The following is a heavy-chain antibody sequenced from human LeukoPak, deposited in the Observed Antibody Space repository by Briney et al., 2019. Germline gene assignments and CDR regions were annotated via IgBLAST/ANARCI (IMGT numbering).Heavy chain of an antibody. CDR2: LWYDGSDK. Sequence: GGSLRLSCAASRFTLTSYGMHWVRQAPGKGLEWVAVLWYDGSDKYYADSVKGRFTISRDSSKNTLFLQMNSLRAEDTAVYYCARGGGHGSSWQPYFDYWGQGTLVTVSS. CDR1: RFTLTSYG. V-gene: IGHV3-33*01. D-gene: IGHD6-13*01. J-gene: IGHJ4*02. CDR3: ARGGGHGSSWQPYFDY.